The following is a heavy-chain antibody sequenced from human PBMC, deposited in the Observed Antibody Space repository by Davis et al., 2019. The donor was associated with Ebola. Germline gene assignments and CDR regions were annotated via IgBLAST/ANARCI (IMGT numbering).Heavy chain of an antibody. CDR3: ATGIAAAGPLDY. CDR2: ISWNSGSI. Sequence: GGSLRLSCAASGFTFSSYWMSWVRQAPGKGLEWVSGISWNSGSIRYADSVKGRFTISRDNAKNSLYLQMNSLRAEDTALYYCATGIAAAGPLDYWGQGTLVTVSS. CDR1: GFTFSSYW. D-gene: IGHD6-13*01. J-gene: IGHJ4*02. V-gene: IGHV3-9*01.